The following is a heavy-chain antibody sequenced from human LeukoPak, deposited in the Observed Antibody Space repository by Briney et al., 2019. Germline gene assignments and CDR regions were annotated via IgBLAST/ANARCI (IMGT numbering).Heavy chain of an antibody. J-gene: IGHJ4*02. Sequence: ASVEVSCKASGYTFTGYYMHWVRQAPGQGLEWMGWISGYNGNTNYAQKVQGRVTMTRDTSTSTVYMELRSLRSEDTAVYYCASLGFLGYCSGGSCSPTDYWGQGTLVTVSS. D-gene: IGHD2-15*01. CDR2: ISGYNGNT. CDR1: GYTFTGYY. CDR3: ASLGFLGYCSGGSCSPTDY. V-gene: IGHV1-18*04.